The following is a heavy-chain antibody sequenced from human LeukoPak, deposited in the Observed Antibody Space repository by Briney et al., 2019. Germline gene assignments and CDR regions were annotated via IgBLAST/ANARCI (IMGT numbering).Heavy chain of an antibody. CDR3: AREPAAGYNWFDP. CDR2: INPSTGST. Sequence: ASVKVSCKASGYTFTSCNMHWVRQAPGQALEWMGIINPSTGSTTYAQKFQDRVTMTTDTSTSTVYMELSSLRSEDTAVYYCAREPAAGYNWFDPWGQGILVTVSS. J-gene: IGHJ5*02. D-gene: IGHD6-25*01. CDR1: GYTFTSCN. V-gene: IGHV1-46*01.